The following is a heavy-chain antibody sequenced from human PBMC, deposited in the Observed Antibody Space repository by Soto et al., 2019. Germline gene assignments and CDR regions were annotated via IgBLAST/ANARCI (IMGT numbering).Heavy chain of an antibody. D-gene: IGHD5-18*01. CDR2: ISAYNGNT. Sequence: QVQLVQSGAEVKKPGASVKVSCKASGYTFTSYGISWVRQAPGQGLEWMGWISAYNGNTNYAQKLQGRVTMTTDTSTRTAYIELRSLRSDDTAVYYCASDCGIQLWCDNWFDPWGQGTLVTVSS. CDR3: ASDCGIQLWCDNWFDP. CDR1: GYTFTSYG. V-gene: IGHV1-18*01. J-gene: IGHJ5*02.